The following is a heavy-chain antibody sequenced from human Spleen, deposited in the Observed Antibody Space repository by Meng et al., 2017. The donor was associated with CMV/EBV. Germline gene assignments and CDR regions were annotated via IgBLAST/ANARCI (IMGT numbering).Heavy chain of an antibody. CDR2: ISNDGGNQ. J-gene: IGHJ6*02. V-gene: IGHV3-30-3*01. Sequence: GESLKISCAASGFIFNKYAMHWVRQVPGKGLEWVSVISNDGGNQYYADSVKGRFTVSRDNSRNTLSLEMTSLRPEDTAVYYCSRAGPLTCTTTYCYTYYYYALDVWGQGTTVTVSS. CDR1: GFIFNKYA. D-gene: IGHD2-8*01. CDR3: SRAGPLTCTTTYCYTYYYYALDV.